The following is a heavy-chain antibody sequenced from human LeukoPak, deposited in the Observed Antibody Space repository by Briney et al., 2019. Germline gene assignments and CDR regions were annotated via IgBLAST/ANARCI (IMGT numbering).Heavy chain of an antibody. J-gene: IGHJ6*02. V-gene: IGHV1-69*13. CDR3: ASAASPGITGTTYYYYGMDV. Sequence: SVKVSCKASGGTFSSYAISWVRQAPGQGLEWMGGIIPISGTANYAQKFQGRVTITADESTSTAYMELSSLRSEDTAVYYCASAASPGITGTTYYYYGMDVWGQGTTVTVSS. D-gene: IGHD1-7*01. CDR1: GGTFSSYA. CDR2: IIPISGTA.